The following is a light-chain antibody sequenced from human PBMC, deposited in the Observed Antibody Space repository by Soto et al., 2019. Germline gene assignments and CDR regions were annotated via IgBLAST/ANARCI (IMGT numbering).Light chain of an antibody. CDR3: QQYNEFQST. CDR2: KAT. CDR1: QTISSR. V-gene: IGKV1-5*03. Sequence: DLQMTQSPSSLSASVGDRVTITCRASQTISSRLAWYQQKPGQAPKLLIYKATNLQTGVASRFSGSGSGTEFSLTISSLQPDDFAVYYWQQYNEFQSTFGQGTRLDI. J-gene: IGKJ2*01.